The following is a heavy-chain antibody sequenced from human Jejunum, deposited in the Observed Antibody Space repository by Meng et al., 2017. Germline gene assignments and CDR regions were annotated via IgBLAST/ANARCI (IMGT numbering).Heavy chain of an antibody. J-gene: IGHJ5*02. D-gene: IGHD2/OR15-2a*01. V-gene: IGHV4-4*02. CDR3: ARDLLDPNIAATGWFDP. Sequence: VQLQESGPGLVNPSGTLSLTCAVSGGSISNNNWWSWVRQPPGKGLEWIGEISHTGRINYNPSLKSRVTMSLDKSKNQFSLDLTSVTGADTAVYYCARDLLDPNIAATGWFDPWGQGTLVTVSS. CDR1: GGSISNNNW. CDR2: ISHTGRI.